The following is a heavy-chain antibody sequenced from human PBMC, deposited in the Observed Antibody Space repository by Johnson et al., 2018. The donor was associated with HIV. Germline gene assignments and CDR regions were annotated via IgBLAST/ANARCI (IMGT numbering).Heavy chain of an antibody. CDR3: ARDVVSDGSYPPDAFDV. D-gene: IGHD1-26*01. J-gene: IGHJ3*01. CDR2: INQDGTEK. Sequence: VQLVESGGGVVQPGGSLRLSCAASGFTVSRNYMSWVRQAPGKGLEWVANINQDGTEKYYVDFVKGRFTISRDNSKKSLFLQVNSLRAEDTAVYYCARDVVSDGSYPPDAFDVWGQGTMVTVSS. V-gene: IGHV3-7*03. CDR1: GFTVSRNY.